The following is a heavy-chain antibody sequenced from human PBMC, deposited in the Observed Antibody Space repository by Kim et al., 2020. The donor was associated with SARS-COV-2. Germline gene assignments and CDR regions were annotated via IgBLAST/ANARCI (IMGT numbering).Heavy chain of an antibody. J-gene: IGHJ5*02. CDR1: GFTFSNYA. D-gene: IGHD2-15*01. CDR3: AKGLGYCSGGSCSRSFDP. V-gene: IGHV3-23*01. CDR2: INDGGGSK. Sequence: GGSLRLSCAASGFTFSNYAMIWVRQAPGKGLEWLSGINDGGGSKYYADSVKGRFTISRDNSKNTLYLQMNSLRAEDTAVYYCAKGLGYCSGGSCSRSFDPWGQGTLVTVSS.